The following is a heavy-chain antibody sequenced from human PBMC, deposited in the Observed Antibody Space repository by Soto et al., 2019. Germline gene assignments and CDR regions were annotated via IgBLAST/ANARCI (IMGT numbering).Heavy chain of an antibody. D-gene: IGHD4-17*01. CDR1: GFTFSNYG. Sequence: QVQLVESGGGVVQPGRSLRLSCAASGFTFSNYGMHWVRQTPGRGLVWVAAIAYDGSNKYYGDSVKGRFTISRDKSKKTLYLEMISLRVEDTAVYYCAKDYTWGRNYGDYGGADYWGQGTLVTVSS. V-gene: IGHV3-30*18. J-gene: IGHJ4*02. CDR2: IAYDGSNK. CDR3: AKDYTWGRNYGDYGGADY.